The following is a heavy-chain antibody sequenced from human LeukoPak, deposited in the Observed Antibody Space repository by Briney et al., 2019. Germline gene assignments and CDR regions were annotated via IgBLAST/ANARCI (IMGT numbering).Heavy chain of an antibody. J-gene: IGHJ4*02. CDR3: ARRSIDIVVVPAAHNFDY. Sequence: SETLSLTCTVSGGSISSSSYYWGWIRQPPGKGLEWIGSIYYSGSTYYNPSLKSRVTISVDTSKNQFSLKLSSVTAADTAVYYCARRSIDIVVVPAAHNFDYWGQGTLDTVSS. CDR1: GGSISSSSYY. D-gene: IGHD2-2*01. CDR2: IYYSGST. V-gene: IGHV4-39*01.